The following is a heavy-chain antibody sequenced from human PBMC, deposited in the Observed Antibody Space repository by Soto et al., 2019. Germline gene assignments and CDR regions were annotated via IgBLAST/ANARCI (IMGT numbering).Heavy chain of an antibody. CDR3: TGQIASGY. J-gene: IGHJ4*02. CDR1: GFTFSNSG. Sequence: PGGSLRLSCAASGFTFSNSGMHWVRQAPGKGLEWVAVISFDGSTKYYADSVKGRFSISRDNSKNTLYLEMNSLRANDAAVYYCTGQIASGYWGQGTLVTSPQ. D-gene: IGHD2-8*02. V-gene: IGHV3-30*03. CDR2: ISFDGSTK.